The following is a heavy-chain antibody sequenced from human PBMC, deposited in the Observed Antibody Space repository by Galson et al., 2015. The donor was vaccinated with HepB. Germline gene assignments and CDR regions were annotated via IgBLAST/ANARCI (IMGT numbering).Heavy chain of an antibody. CDR2: IDSGGGGT. J-gene: IGHJ6*03. CDR3: VKGVGAVLPLSRYMDV. D-gene: IGHD3-10*01. CDR1: GFTFSNYA. V-gene: IGHV3-23*01. Sequence: SLRLSCAASGFTFSNYAMSWIRQAPGKGLEWVSVIDSGGGGTFYADSVKGRFTTSRDNSRNMLYLQVNSLTDKDTAVYYCVKGVGAVLPLSRYMDVWGKGTTVTVSS.